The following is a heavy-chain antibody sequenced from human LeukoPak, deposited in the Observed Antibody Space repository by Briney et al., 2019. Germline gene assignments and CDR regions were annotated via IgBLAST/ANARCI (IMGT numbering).Heavy chain of an antibody. J-gene: IGHJ5*02. Sequence: SETLSLTCTVSGGSISSHYWSWIRQPPGKGLEWIGYIYYSGSTNYNPSLKSRVTISVDTSKNQFSLKLSSVTAADTAVYYCAREAPERRGNWFDPWGQGTLVTVSS. D-gene: IGHD1-1*01. CDR2: IYYSGST. CDR3: AREAPERRGNWFDP. CDR1: GGSISSHY. V-gene: IGHV4-59*11.